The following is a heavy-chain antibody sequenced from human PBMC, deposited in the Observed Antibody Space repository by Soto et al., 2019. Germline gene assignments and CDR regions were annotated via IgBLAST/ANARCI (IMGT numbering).Heavy chain of an antibody. CDR1: TLTVSLYG. CDR3: ARDIWSGNYKWFDS. V-gene: IGHV3-30*03. CDR2: ISNDGGTQ. Sequence: GGSLRLSCAASTLTVSLYGIQWVRQAPGKGLDWVAFISNDGGTQYYADSVKGRFSISRDNSMNTVDLHMNSLRAEDTAIYYCARDIWSGNYKWFDSWGQGTLVTVSS. D-gene: IGHD3-3*01. J-gene: IGHJ5*01.